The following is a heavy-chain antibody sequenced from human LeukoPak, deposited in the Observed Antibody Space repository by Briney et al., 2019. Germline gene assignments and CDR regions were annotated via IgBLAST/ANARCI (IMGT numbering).Heavy chain of an antibody. CDR1: GYTFTGYY. D-gene: IGHD2-15*01. CDR2: IIPIFGTA. Sequence: ASVKVSCKASGYTFTGYYMHWVLQAPGQGLEWMGGIIPIFGTANYAQKFQGRVTITTDESTSTAYMELSSLRSEDTAVYYCARGTYCSGGSCYSADYWGQGTLVTVSS. J-gene: IGHJ4*02. V-gene: IGHV1-69*05. CDR3: ARGTYCSGGSCYSADY.